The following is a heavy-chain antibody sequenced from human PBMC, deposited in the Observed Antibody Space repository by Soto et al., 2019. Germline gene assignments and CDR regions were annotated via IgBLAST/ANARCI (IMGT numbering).Heavy chain of an antibody. CDR3: AKAIGIDFSWFDP. CDR1: GGSISSGGYY. Sequence: QVQLQESGPGLVKPSQTLSLTCTVSGGSISSGGYYWSWIRQHPGKGLEWIGYIHYSGNTLYNPSLKSRVTMSVGTSKNQVSLKLSSVTAADPAVYYCAKAIGIDFSWFDPWGQGTLVHVSS. D-gene: IGHD3-3*01. CDR2: IHYSGNT. V-gene: IGHV4-31*03. J-gene: IGHJ5*02.